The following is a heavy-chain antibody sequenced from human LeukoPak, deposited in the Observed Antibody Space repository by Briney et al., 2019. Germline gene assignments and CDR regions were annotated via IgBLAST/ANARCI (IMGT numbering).Heavy chain of an antibody. D-gene: IGHD3-22*01. CDR1: GFTFSSYA. J-gene: IGHJ6*02. CDR3: ARWNTYYYDSSGYFGSYGMDV. CDR2: ISYVRSNK. V-gene: IGHV3-30-3*01. Sequence: PGGSLRLSCAASGFTFSSYAMNWVRQAPGKGLEWVAVISYVRSNKYYADSVKGRFTISRDNSKNTLYLQMNSLRAEDTAVYYCARWNTYYYDSSGYFGSYGMDVWGQGTTVTVSS.